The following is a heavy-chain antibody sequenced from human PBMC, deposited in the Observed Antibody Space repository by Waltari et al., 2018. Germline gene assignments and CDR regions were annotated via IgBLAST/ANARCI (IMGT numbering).Heavy chain of an antibody. V-gene: IGHV3-7*01. Sequence: EGQLVESGGGLVPPGESMRLSCVGSGFTFCGHWLAWVRHAPGKELEWVTKIRKDGSEDMYVDSVKGRFSISKDNAKNSVFLQMNHLRAEDTAVYYCARDHWYSLDLWGQGTRVTVSP. D-gene: IGHD2-21*02. CDR1: GFTFCGHW. CDR2: IRKDGSED. CDR3: ARDHWYSLDL. J-gene: IGHJ4*02.